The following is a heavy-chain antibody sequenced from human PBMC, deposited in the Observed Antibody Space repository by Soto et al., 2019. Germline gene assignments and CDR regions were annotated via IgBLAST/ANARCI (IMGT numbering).Heavy chain of an antibody. J-gene: IGHJ4*02. D-gene: IGHD1-26*01. V-gene: IGHV3-7*01. CDR1: GFTFSSYW. CDR3: AVQGATVDY. Sequence: EVQLVESGGGLVQPGGSLRLSCAASGFTFSSYWMSWVRQAPGKGLECVANINQDGSGKYYVDSVKGRFTISRDNAKNSLSLQMNSLRAEDTAVYYCAVQGATVDYWGQGTLVTVSS. CDR2: INQDGSGK.